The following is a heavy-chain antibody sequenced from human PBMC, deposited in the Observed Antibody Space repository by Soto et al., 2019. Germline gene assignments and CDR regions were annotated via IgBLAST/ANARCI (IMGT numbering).Heavy chain of an antibody. CDR3: ARTTAVPNSLRSRYFFDY. CDR2: VYYSGTT. CDR1: GGSVSDKTYY. Sequence: SETLSLTCSVSGGSVSDKTYYWSWIRQPPGKRLEWIGYVYYSGTTNYNPSLKSRVTISVDLSKNQFSLRLSSVTTADTALYYCARTTAVPNSLRSRYFFDYWGQGTLVTVS. V-gene: IGHV4-61*01. J-gene: IGHJ4*02. D-gene: IGHD4-17*01.